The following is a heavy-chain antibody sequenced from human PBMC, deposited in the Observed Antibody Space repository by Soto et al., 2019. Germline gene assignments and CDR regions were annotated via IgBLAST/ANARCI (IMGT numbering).Heavy chain of an antibody. CDR3: TRWEQPLFEY. CDR2: ISSDGNHK. CDR1: GFTVSAYT. J-gene: IGHJ4*02. Sequence: QVQLVESGGGVVQPGRSLRLSCAASGFTVSAYTMHWVRQAPGKGLEWVAVISSDGNHKYYTDSVKGRFTIPRDTSTNTLYLQMNSLRAEDTAVYYCTRWEQPLFEYWGQGTLVTVSS. V-gene: IGHV3-30-3*01. D-gene: IGHD1-26*01.